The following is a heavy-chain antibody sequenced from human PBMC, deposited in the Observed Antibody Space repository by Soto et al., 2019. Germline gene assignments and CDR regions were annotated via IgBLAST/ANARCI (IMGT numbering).Heavy chain of an antibody. D-gene: IGHD6-13*01. Sequence: GGSLRLPCAASGFTFSSYAMSWVRQAPGKGLEWVSAISGSGGSTYYADSVKGRFTISRDNSKNTLYLQMNSLRAEDTAVYYCAKGRQQLVRSYYYYGMDVWGQGTTVTVSS. CDR3: AKGRQQLVRSYYYYGMDV. CDR1: GFTFSSYA. J-gene: IGHJ6*02. CDR2: ISGSGGST. V-gene: IGHV3-23*01.